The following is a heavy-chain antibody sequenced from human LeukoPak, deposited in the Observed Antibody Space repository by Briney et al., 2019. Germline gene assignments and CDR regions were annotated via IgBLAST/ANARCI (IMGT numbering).Heavy chain of an antibody. J-gene: IGHJ3*02. CDR1: GFTFSSYE. Sequence: GGSLRLSCAASGFTFSSYEMNWVRRAPGKELQGVSGINGSGGSTYYAASVKGRFTISIDNSKNTLYLQMTSPSVETTAVYCSASPPAAAVGPGDDAFDIWGQGTMVTVSS. CDR3: ASPPAAAVGPGDDAFDI. CDR2: INGSGGST. V-gene: IGHV3-23*01. D-gene: IGHD6-13*01.